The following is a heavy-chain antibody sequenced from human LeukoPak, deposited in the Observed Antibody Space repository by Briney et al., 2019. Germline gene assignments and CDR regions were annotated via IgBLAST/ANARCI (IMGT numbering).Heavy chain of an antibody. CDR3: AREYNYYDSSGWDAFEI. V-gene: IGHV4-59*01. CDR2: IYYSGST. CDR1: GGSISTYY. D-gene: IGHD3-22*01. Sequence: SETLSLTCTVSGGSISTYYWNWIRQPPGKGLEWIGYIYYSGSTNYNPSLTGRVTISVDTSKNQFSLKLSSVTAADTAVYYCAREYNYYDSSGWDAFEIWGQGTMVSVSS. J-gene: IGHJ3*02.